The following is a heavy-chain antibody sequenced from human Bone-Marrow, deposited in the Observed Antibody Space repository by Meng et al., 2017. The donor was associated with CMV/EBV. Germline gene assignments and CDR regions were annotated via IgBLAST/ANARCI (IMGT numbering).Heavy chain of an antibody. CDR2: IHYSGTT. D-gene: IGHD2-2*02. J-gene: IGHJ6*02. Sequence: GSLRLSCSVSGDSISSYYWSWIRQTPGKGLEWIGYIHYSGTTSYNPSLKSRVTISVDTSKNQFNLTLSSVTAADTAVYYCARGLDCSSTSCYTGRYYYGMDVWGQGTTVTVSS. CDR1: GDSISSYY. CDR3: ARGLDCSSTSCYTGRYYYGMDV. V-gene: IGHV4-59*08.